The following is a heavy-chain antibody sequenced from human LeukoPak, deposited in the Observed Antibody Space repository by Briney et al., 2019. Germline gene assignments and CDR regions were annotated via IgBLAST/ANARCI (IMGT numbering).Heavy chain of an antibody. CDR3: ARGDSGYDYGFDY. V-gene: IGHV1-69*05. CDR1: GGTFSTHG. D-gene: IGHD5-12*01. Sequence: SVKVSCKASGGTFSTHGINWVRQAPGQGLEWMGGIIPIFGTTNYAQKFQGRVTITTDEPTSTGYMELRSLRSDDTAVYFCARGDSGYDYGFDYWGQRTLVTVSS. CDR2: IIPIFGTT. J-gene: IGHJ4*02.